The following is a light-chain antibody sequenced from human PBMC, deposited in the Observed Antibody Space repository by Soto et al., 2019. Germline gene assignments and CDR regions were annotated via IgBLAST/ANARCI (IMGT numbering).Light chain of an antibody. Sequence: DTQMTQSPSSLSASVGARVTITCRASQSISSYLNWYQQKPGKAPRLLIYAASSLQSGVPSRFSGSGSGTEFTLTISSLQPEDVATYYCQQSDSTPRTFGQGTKV. CDR3: QQSDSTPRT. V-gene: IGKV1-39*01. CDR2: AAS. J-gene: IGKJ1*01. CDR1: QSISSY.